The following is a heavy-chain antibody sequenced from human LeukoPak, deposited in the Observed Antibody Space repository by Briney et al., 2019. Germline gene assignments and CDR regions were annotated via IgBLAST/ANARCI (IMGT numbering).Heavy chain of an antibody. J-gene: IGHJ6*03. V-gene: IGHV4-34*01. CDR3: ARVGDLFRAHRVRGLSPDYYYMDV. CDR1: GGCFSDFY. Sequence: SETLSLTCAVSGGCFSDFYWSRIRKPPGTGLEWIWEVNYSGSTDYNPSLKSRVIISVDTSKNQLSLKLSSVTAADTAVYYCARVGDLFRAHRVRGLSPDYYYMDVWGKGTTVTVSS. D-gene: IGHD3-10*01. CDR2: VNYSGST.